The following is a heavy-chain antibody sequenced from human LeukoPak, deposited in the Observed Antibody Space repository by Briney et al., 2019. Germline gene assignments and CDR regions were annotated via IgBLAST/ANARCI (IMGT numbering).Heavy chain of an antibody. CDR2: IYYSGST. J-gene: IGHJ3*02. Sequence: PSETLSLTCTVSGDYISSSCYYWVGIREPPGKELEGIGSIYYSGSTYYNPSLNSRVTISVDTSKNQFSLKLSSVTAADTAVYYCARDYLGGNPDAFDIWGQGTMVTVSS. CDR3: ARDYLGGNPDAFDI. V-gene: IGHV4-39*07. CDR1: GDYISSSCYY. D-gene: IGHD4-23*01.